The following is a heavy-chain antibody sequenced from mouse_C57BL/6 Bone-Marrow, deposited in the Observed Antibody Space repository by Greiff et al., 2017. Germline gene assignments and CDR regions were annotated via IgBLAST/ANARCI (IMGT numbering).Heavy chain of an antibody. CDR1: GFTFSSYA. D-gene: IGHD2-5*01. V-gene: IGHV5-4*03. CDR2: ISDGGSYT. CDR3: ARHRDSNSFYYAMDY. J-gene: IGHJ4*01. Sequence: EVNVVESGGGLVKPGGSLKLSCAASGFTFSSYAMSWVRQTPEKRLEWVATISDGGSYTYYPDNVKGRFTISRDNAKNNLYLQMSHLKSEDTAMYYCARHRDSNSFYYAMDYWGQGTSVTVSS.